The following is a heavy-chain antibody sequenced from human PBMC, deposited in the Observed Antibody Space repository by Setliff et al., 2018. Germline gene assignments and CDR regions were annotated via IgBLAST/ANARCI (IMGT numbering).Heavy chain of an antibody. CDR2: IRPLRGDT. Sequence: GASVKVSCKASGYIFSAYHVHWARQAPGQGPEWVGCIRPLRGDTKSAQKFQGRLTMTGDASINTAFMELTRLTSDDTAVYYCARAPSGTGFYHFFSYMDVWGKGTTVTVSS. CDR1: GYIFSAYH. CDR3: ARAPSGTGFYHFFSYMDV. D-gene: IGHD1-7*01. J-gene: IGHJ6*03. V-gene: IGHV1-2*02.